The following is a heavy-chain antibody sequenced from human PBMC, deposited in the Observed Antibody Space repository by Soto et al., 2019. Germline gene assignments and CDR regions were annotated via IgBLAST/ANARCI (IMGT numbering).Heavy chain of an antibody. V-gene: IGHV3-33*01. CDR3: ARAGGTTVTGLWHFDS. J-gene: IGHJ4*02. Sequence: QVQLEESGGGVVQPGRSLRLSCEASGFTFNTYSMHWVRQPPGKGLEWLAAIWYDGTQKYYADSVKGRFIISRDNSKKKLYLEMNSLRAEETAVYYCARAGGTTVTGLWHFDSWGQGTLVTVSS. CDR2: IWYDGTQK. CDR1: GFTFNTYS. D-gene: IGHD4-17*01.